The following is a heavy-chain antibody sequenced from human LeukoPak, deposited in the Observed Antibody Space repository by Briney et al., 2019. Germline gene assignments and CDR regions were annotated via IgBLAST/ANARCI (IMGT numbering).Heavy chain of an antibody. CDR3: AVDGASNCDDYWYFHL. J-gene: IGHJ2*01. CDR1: VDSSSMYN. D-gene: IGHD1-1*01. Sequence: TLSLTCTVSVDSSSMYNWTWIRQRAGKWRESIGGRRSPGYTNYTTSLKSRVTLSLDTPKNQFSLKMTSVTAAYTAVYYSAVDGASNCDDYWYFHLWGRGTLVGVSS. V-gene: IGHV4-4*07. CDR2: RRSPGYT.